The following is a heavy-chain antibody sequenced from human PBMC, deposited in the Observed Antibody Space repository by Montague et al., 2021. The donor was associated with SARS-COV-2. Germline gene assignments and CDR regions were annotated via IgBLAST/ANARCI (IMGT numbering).Heavy chain of an antibody. J-gene: IGHJ5*02. CDR2: IYWDDDE. D-gene: IGHD3-10*01. Sequence: PALVKPTQTLTLTCTFSGISLSTSGVGVAWIRQPPGKALEWHALIYWDDDERYSPSMRSRLTITKDTSENQVVLRMTNMDPMDTATYYCAPLGFDSRSYYTPHNWFDPWGQGILVTVSS. V-gene: IGHV2-5*02. CDR3: APLGFDSRSYYTPHNWFDP. CDR1: GISLSTSGVG.